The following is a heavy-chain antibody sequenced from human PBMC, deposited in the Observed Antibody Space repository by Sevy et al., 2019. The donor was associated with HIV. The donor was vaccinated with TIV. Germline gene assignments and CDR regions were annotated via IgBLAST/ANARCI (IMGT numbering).Heavy chain of an antibody. Sequence: GGSPRLSCAGSGFTFSRSSMNWVRQAPGKGLEWVSSISSSSNYIYYADSVKGRFTISRDNAKNSLLLLMNSLRAEDTAVYYCARDKREAYFDGSTSSDAFDIWGQGTLVTVSS. J-gene: IGHJ3*02. CDR1: GFTFSRSS. CDR2: ISSSSNYI. D-gene: IGHD3-22*01. V-gene: IGHV3-21*01. CDR3: ARDKREAYFDGSTSSDAFDI.